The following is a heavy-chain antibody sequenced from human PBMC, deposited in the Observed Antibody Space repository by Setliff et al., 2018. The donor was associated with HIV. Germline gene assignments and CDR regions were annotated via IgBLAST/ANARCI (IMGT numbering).Heavy chain of an antibody. J-gene: IGHJ4*02. CDR2: LSDSGGTT. CDR1: GFAFSSNA. V-gene: IGHV3-23*01. D-gene: IGHD3-22*01. CDR3: AREKYDSSPTLDY. Sequence: PGGSLRLSCEASGFAFSSNAMSWVRQSPGKGLEWVSSLSDSGGTTFYVDSVKGRFTISRDNSKNTLYLQMNSLRVEDTAVYYCAREKYDSSPTLDYWGQGTLVTVSS.